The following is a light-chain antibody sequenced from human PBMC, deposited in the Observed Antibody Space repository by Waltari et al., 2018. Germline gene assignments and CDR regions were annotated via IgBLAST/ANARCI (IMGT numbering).Light chain of an antibody. CDR2: SNN. CDR3: AAWDDSLNGLYV. CDR1: SSNIGSNT. J-gene: IGLJ1*01. V-gene: IGLV1-44*01. Sequence: QSVLTQPPSASGTPGQRVTISCSGSSSNIGSNTVNWYQQLPGTAPKLLIYSNNQRPSGVPDRFSGSKSGTSCSLAISGLQSDDEADYYCAAWDDSLNGLYVFGTGTKVTVL.